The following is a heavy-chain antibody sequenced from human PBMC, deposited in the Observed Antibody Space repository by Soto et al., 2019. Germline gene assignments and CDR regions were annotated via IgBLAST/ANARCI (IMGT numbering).Heavy chain of an antibody. CDR2: IYHSGTP. V-gene: IGHV4-4*02. D-gene: IGHD3-9*01. CDR1: GISVRNNNW. J-gene: IGHJ5*02. Sequence: SDTLSPTCAVSGISVRNNNWRRWVRQPPGKGLQWIGEIYHSGTPRYNPSLESPVAISSDKAKTQFSLRLNSVTAADTALYCCTTHPNFDCNGAGWFDPSGQGTLVTVSS. CDR3: TTHPNFDCNGAGWFDP.